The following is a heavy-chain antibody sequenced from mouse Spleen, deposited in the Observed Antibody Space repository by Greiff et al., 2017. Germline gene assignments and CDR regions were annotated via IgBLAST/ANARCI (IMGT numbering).Heavy chain of an antibody. CDR1: GFSLTSYG. CDR3: ACITTVVADFDY. V-gene: IGHV2-2*01. D-gene: IGHD1-1*01. J-gene: IGHJ2*01. CDR2: IWSGGST. Sequence: VMLVESGPGLVQPSQSLSITCTVSGFSLTSYGVHWVRQSPGKGLEWLGVIWSGGSTDYNAAFISRLSISKDNSKSQVFFKMNSLQADDTAIYYCACITTVVADFDYWGQGTTLTVSS.